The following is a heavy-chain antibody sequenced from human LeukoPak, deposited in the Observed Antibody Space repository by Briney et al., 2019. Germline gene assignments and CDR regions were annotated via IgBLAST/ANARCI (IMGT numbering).Heavy chain of an antibody. J-gene: IGHJ4*02. CDR3: ARTPLDFWSGYPTQSFDY. V-gene: IGHV3-7*03. D-gene: IGHD3-3*01. Sequence: GSLRLSCVASGFTFGNFWMSWVRHSPGRGLEWVANIHPEGDEKYHVESVMGRFTISRDNAESSLFLQMSSLRAEDTAVYYCARTPLDFWSGYPTQSFDYWGQGTLATVSS. CDR2: IHPEGDEK. CDR1: GFTFGNFW.